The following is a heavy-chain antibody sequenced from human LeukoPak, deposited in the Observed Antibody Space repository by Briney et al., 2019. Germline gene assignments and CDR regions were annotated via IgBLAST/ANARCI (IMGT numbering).Heavy chain of an antibody. CDR3: ARDLTVTTLDY. D-gene: IGHD4-17*01. V-gene: IGHV3-48*03. Sequence: QTGGSLRLSCAASGFTFSSCEMNWVRQAPGKGLEWVSYISSSSTTKLYADSVKGRFTISRDNAKNSLYLQMNSLRAEDTAVYYCARDLTVTTLDYWGQGTLVTVSS. CDR2: ISSSSTTK. J-gene: IGHJ4*02. CDR1: GFTFSSCE.